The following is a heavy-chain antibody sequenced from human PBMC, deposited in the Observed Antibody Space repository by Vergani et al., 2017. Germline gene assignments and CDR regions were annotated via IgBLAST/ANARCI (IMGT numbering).Heavy chain of an antibody. CDR1: GFTFSSYG. J-gene: IGHJ5*02. V-gene: IGHV3-30*18. CDR3: AKDRSPGGNWFDP. Sequence: QVQLVESGGGVVQPGRSLRLSCAASGFTFSSYGMHWVRQAPGKGLEWVAVISYDGRNKYYADSVKGRFTISRDNSKNTLYLQMNSLRAEDTAVYYCAKDRSPGGNWFDPWGQGTLVTVSS. D-gene: IGHD1-14*01. CDR2: ISYDGRNK.